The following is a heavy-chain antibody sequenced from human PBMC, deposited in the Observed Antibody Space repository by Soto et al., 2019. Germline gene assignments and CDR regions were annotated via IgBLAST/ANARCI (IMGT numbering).Heavy chain of an antibody. D-gene: IGHD3-16*01. CDR3: ARGGGVHDY. J-gene: IGHJ4*02. CDR2: IYYSGST. Sequence: SETLSLTCTVFGGSISSYYWSWIRQPPGKGLEWIGYIYYSGSTNYNPSLKSRVTISVDTSKNQFSLKLNSVTAADTAVYYCARGGGVHDYWGQGTLVTVSS. V-gene: IGHV4-59*08. CDR1: GGSISSYY.